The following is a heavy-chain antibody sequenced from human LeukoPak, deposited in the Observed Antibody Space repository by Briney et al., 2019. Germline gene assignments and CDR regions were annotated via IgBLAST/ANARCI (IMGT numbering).Heavy chain of an antibody. CDR1: GFTFSSYE. CDR2: ISSSGTTI. CDR3: ARDSSLYDSSGYLRV. D-gene: IGHD3-22*01. V-gene: IGHV3-48*03. J-gene: IGHJ4*02. Sequence: PGGSLRLSCAASGFTFSSYEMNWVRQAPGKGLEWVSYISSSGTTIYYADSVKGRFTISRDNAKNSLYLQMNSLRAEDTAVYYCARDSSLYDSSGYLRVWGQGTLVTVSS.